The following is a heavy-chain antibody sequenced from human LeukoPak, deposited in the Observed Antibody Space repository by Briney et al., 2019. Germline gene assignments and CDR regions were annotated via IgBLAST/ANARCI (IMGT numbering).Heavy chain of an antibody. Sequence: GGSLRLSCAASGFTFSSYGMHWVRQAPGKGLEWMAFIRYDGSNKYYADSVKGRFTVSRDNSKNTLYLQMNSLRAEDTAVYYCAKIARQLIYYFDYWGQGTLVTVSS. J-gene: IGHJ4*02. CDR1: GFTFSSYG. D-gene: IGHD2-21*01. CDR2: IRYDGSNK. V-gene: IGHV3-30*02. CDR3: AKIARQLIYYFDY.